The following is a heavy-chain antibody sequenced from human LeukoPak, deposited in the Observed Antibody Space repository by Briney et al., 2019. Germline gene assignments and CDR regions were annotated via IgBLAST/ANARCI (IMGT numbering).Heavy chain of an antibody. J-gene: IGHJ6*02. CDR2: IYSGGST. CDR3: ARDIRYSSSSALYYYYGMDV. CDR1: GFTVSSNY. D-gene: IGHD6-13*01. V-gene: IGHV3-53*05. Sequence: GGSLRLSCAASGFTVSSNYMSWVRQAPGRGLEGVSVIYSGGSTYYADSVKGRFTISRDNSKNTLYLQMNSLRAEDTAVYYCARDIRYSSSSALYYYYGMDVWGQGTTVTVSS.